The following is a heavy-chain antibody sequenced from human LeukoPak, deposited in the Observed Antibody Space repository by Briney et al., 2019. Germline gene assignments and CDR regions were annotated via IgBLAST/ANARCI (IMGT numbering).Heavy chain of an antibody. CDR2: ISSSSSYI. D-gene: IGHD3-10*01. J-gene: IGHJ4*02. Sequence: GGSLRLSCAASGFTFSSYSMNWVRQAPGKGLEWVPSISSSSSYIYYADSVKGRFTISRDNAKNSLYLQMNSLRAEDTAVYYCARDYGSGSSQYCFDYWGQGTLVTVSS. V-gene: IGHV3-21*01. CDR1: GFTFSSYS. CDR3: ARDYGSGSSQYCFDY.